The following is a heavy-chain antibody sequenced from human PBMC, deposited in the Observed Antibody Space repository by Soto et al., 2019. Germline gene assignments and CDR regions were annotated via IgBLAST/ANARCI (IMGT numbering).Heavy chain of an antibody. J-gene: IGHJ6*02. CDR2: VIPIFGTA. V-gene: IGHV1-69*12. CDR3: AKNPENYYYGMDV. Sequence: QVQLVQSGAEVKKPGSSVKVSCKASGVTFSSYAISWVRQAPGQGLEWMGGVIPIFGTADYAQKFQGRGTITADESTSTAYVELSSLRSEDTAVYYCAKNPENYYYGMDVWGQGTTVTVSS. CDR1: GVTFSSYA.